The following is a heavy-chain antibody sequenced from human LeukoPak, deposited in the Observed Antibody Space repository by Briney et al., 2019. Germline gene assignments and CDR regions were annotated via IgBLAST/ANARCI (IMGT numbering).Heavy chain of an antibody. Sequence: PSETLSLTCAVYGGSFSGYYWSWIRQPPGKGLEWIGEINHSGSTNYNPSLKSRVTISVDTSKNQFSLKLTSVTAADTAMYYCTRGVAAFDIWGQGTMVIVSS. CDR1: GGSFSGYY. V-gene: IGHV4-34*01. CDR2: INHSGST. J-gene: IGHJ3*02. CDR3: TRGVAAFDI.